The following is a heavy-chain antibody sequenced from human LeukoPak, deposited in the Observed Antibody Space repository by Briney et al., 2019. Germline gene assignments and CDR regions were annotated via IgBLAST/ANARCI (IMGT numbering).Heavy chain of an antibody. D-gene: IGHD3-10*01. CDR2: INHSGST. V-gene: IGHV4-34*01. CDR3: ARGHYGSGRSWFDP. J-gene: IGHJ5*02. CDR1: GGSFSGYY. Sequence: SETLSLTCAVYGGSFSGYYWSWILQPPGKGLEWIGEINHSGSTNYNPSLKSRVTISVDTSKNQFSLKLSSVTAADTAVYYCARGHYGSGRSWFDPWGQGTLVTVSS.